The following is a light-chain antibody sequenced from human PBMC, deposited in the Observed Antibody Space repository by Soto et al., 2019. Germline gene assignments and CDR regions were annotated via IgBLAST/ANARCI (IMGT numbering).Light chain of an antibody. CDR3: QQYDNLPLT. CDR1: QDISNY. Sequence: DIQMTQSPSTLSGSVGDRVTITCQASQDISNYLNWYQQKPGKAPKLLIYDASNLETGVPSRFSGSGSGTDFTFTTSSLQPEDIATYYCQQYDNLPLTFGGRTKVDIK. J-gene: IGKJ4*01. V-gene: IGKV1-33*01. CDR2: DAS.